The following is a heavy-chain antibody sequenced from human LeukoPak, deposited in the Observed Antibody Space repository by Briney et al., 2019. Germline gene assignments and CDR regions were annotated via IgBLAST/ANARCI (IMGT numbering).Heavy chain of an antibody. CDR3: ARPLVEGSYLGVDAFDI. J-gene: IGHJ3*02. CDR1: EFTFSSYS. V-gene: IGHV3-21*01. CDR2: ISSSSSYI. D-gene: IGHD1-26*01. Sequence: PGGSLRLSCAASEFTFSSYSMNWVRQAPGKGLEWVSSISSSSSYIYYADSVKGRFTISRDNAKNSLYLQMNSLRAEDTAVYYCARPLVEGSYLGVDAFDIWGQGTMVTASS.